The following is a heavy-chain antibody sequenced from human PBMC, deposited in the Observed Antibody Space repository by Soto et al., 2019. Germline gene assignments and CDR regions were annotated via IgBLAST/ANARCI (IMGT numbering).Heavy chain of an antibody. CDR3: ARRGSGSYYDY. CDR1: GFTFSSYA. J-gene: IGHJ4*02. Sequence: EVQLLESGGGLVQPGGSLRLSCAASGFTFSSYAMRWVRQAPGKGLEWVSAISGSGGSTYYADSVKGRFTISRDNSKNTLYVKSDSRRAEDTAGYYCARRGSGSYYDYGGQGTRVTVSS. V-gene: IGHV3-23*01. D-gene: IGHD1-26*01. CDR2: ISGSGGST.